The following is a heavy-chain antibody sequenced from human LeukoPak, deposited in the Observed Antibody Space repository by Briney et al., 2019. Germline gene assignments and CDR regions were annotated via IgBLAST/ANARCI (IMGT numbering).Heavy chain of an antibody. CDR3: AKGGHYTYFEY. V-gene: IGHV3-23*01. CDR2: ISADGAST. Sequence: GGSLRLSCAASGLTFRNYAMTGVRQAPGKGLEWVSTISADGASTFYADSVRGRFTISRDNSENTLYLQMDSLRAEDTAVYYCAKGGHYTYFEYWGQGTLVTVSS. D-gene: IGHD3-3*01. J-gene: IGHJ4*02. CDR1: GLTFRNYA.